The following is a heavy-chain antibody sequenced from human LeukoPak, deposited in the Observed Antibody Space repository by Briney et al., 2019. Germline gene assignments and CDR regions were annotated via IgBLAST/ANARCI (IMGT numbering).Heavy chain of an antibody. D-gene: IGHD3-16*01. Sequence: SVKVSCKASGGTFSSYAISWVRQAPGQGLEWMGGIIPIFGTANYAQKFQGRVTITTDESTSTAYMELSSLRSEDTAVYYCARDSRGGGDAFDIWGQGTMVTVSS. J-gene: IGHJ3*02. CDR2: IIPIFGTA. CDR1: GGTFSSYA. CDR3: ARDSRGGGDAFDI. V-gene: IGHV1-69*05.